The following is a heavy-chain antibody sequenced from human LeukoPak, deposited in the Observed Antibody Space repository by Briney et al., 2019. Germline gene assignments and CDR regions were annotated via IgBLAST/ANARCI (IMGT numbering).Heavy chain of an antibody. Sequence: SETLSLTCTVSGGSISSYYWSWIRQPPGKGLEWIGYIYYSGSTNYNPSLKSRVTISVDTSKNQFSLKLSSVTAADTAVYYCARVGGYDYSVFDYWGQGTLVTVSS. D-gene: IGHD5-12*01. V-gene: IGHV4-59*08. CDR1: GGSISSYY. J-gene: IGHJ4*02. CDR2: IYYSGST. CDR3: ARVGGYDYSVFDY.